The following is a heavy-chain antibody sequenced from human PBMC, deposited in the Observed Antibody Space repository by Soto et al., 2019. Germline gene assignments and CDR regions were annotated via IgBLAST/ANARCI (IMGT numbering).Heavy chain of an antibody. CDR1: GYTFTDYY. D-gene: IGHD3-10*01. Sequence: QVQLVQSGAEVKKPGASVKVSCKASGYTFTDYYILWVRQAPGQGLEWMGWINPNSGGTNYAQKFQDRVTMTRDTSISTADMELSRLRSDDTAVYYCARSSMARGVIVYWGQGTLVTVSS. CDR3: ARSSMARGVIVY. CDR2: INPNSGGT. V-gene: IGHV1-2*02. J-gene: IGHJ4*02.